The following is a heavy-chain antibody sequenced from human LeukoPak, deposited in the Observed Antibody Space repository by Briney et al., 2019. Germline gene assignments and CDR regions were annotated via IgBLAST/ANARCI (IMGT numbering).Heavy chain of an antibody. CDR2: IKSKTDGGTT. D-gene: IGHD3-3*01. J-gene: IGHJ4*02. V-gene: IGHV3-15*01. Sequence: GGSLGLSCAASGFTFSNAWMSWVRQAPGKGLEWVGRIKSKTDGGTTDYAAPVKGRFTISRDDSKNTLYLQMNSLKTEDTAVYCCTTDRADHYDFWSGYYKGADKRIDYWGQGTLVTVSS. CDR3: TTDRADHYDFWSGYYKGADKRIDY. CDR1: GFTFSNAW.